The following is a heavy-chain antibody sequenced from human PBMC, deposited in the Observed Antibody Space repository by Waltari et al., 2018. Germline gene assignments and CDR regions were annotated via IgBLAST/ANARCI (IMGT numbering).Heavy chain of an antibody. Sequence: QVQLVQSGAEVKKPGASVQVSCKASGYTFTSYAMHWVRQAPGQRLEWMGWINSGNGNTKYSQKCQGRVTITRDTSASTAYMEVSSLRSEDTAVYYCARVATYYYYYGMDVWGQGTTVTVSS. CDR1: GYTFTSYA. CDR3: ARVATYYYYYGMDV. J-gene: IGHJ6*02. V-gene: IGHV1-3*01. CDR2: INSGNGNT.